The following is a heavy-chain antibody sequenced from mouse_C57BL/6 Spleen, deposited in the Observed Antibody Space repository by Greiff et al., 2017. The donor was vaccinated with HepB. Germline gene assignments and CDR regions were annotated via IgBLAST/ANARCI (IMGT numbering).Heavy chain of an antibody. CDR1: GFTFSDYG. V-gene: IGHV5-17*01. J-gene: IGHJ3*01. CDR2: ISSGSSTI. D-gene: IGHD2-2*01. CDR3: ARYGYDPFAY. Sequence: EVQLVESGGGLVKPGGSLKLSCAASGFTFSDYGMHWVRQAPEKGLEWVAYISSGSSTIYYADTVKGRFTISRDNAKNTLFLQMTSLRSEDTAMYYCARYGYDPFAYWGQGTLVTVSA.